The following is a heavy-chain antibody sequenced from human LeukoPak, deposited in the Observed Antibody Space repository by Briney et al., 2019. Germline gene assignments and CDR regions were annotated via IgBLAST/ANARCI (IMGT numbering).Heavy chain of an antibody. CDR1: GYSFTSYW. J-gene: IGHJ5*02. CDR3: ARCSSSNWFDP. CDR2: IYPGDSDT. Sequence: GESLKTSCKGSGYSFTSYWIGWVRQMPGKGLEWMGIIYPGDSDTRYSPSFRGQVTISADKSISTAYLQWSSLKASDTAMYYCARCSSSNWFDPWGQGTLVTVSS. D-gene: IGHD6-6*01. V-gene: IGHV5-51*01.